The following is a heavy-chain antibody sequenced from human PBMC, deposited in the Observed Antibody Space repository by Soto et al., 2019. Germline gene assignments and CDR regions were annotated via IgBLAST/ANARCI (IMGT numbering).Heavy chain of an antibody. J-gene: IGHJ3*02. CDR3: ARSPSTSTIGTFDI. V-gene: IGHV4-4*07. CDR2: IYASGHT. CDR1: GGAISAFF. Sequence: LSLTCTVSGGAISAFFWNWVRQSAGKGLEWIGRIYASGHTIYNPSLESRVTMSVDTSKHQFSLRLNSVTAADTAVYYCARSPSTSTIGTFDIWGQGRMVTVSS. D-gene: IGHD3-3*02.